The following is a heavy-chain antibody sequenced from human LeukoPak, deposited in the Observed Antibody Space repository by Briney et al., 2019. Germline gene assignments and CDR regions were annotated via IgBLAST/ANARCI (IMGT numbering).Heavy chain of an antibody. CDR3: ARGGLRFLEWVPGYYYGMDV. V-gene: IGHV1-18*01. Sequence: ASVKVSCKASGYTFTSYGISWVRQAPGQGLEWMGWISAYNGNTNYAQKLQGRVTMTTDTSTSTAYMELRSLRSDDTAVYYCARGGLRFLEWVPGYYYGMDVWGQGTTVTVSS. D-gene: IGHD3-3*01. J-gene: IGHJ6*02. CDR2: ISAYNGNT. CDR1: GYTFTSYG.